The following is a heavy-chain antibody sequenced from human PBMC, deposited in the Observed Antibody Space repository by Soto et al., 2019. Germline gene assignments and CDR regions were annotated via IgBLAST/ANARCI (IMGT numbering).Heavy chain of an antibody. CDR1: GFTFSSYT. D-gene: IGHD1-26*01. CDR3: AINSGSYYFNWYFDY. CDR2: ISGRGGST. J-gene: IGHJ4*02. Sequence: GGSLRLSCAASGFTFSSYTMSWVRQAPGKGLEWVSAISGRGGSTYYADSVKGRFTISRDNSKNILYLQMNSLRAEDTAVYYCAINSGSYYFNWYFDYWGQGTLVTVSS. V-gene: IGHV3-23*01.